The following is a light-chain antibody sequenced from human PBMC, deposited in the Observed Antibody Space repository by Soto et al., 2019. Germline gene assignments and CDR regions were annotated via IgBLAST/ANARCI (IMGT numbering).Light chain of an antibody. J-gene: IGLJ1*01. Sequence: QSVLTQPPSASGTPGQRVTISCSGSSSNIESNTVNWYQHLPGTAPKLLIYSDNQRPSGVPDRFSGSNSGTSASLAISGLQSEDEADSYCAAWDDSLNGFVLGNGTKVTVL. CDR2: SDN. CDR3: AAWDDSLNGFV. CDR1: SSNIESNT. V-gene: IGLV1-44*01.